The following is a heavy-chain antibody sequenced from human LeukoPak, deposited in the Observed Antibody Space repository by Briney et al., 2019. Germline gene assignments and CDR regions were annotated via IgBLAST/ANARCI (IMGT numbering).Heavy chain of an antibody. D-gene: IGHD3-3*01. J-gene: IGHJ6*02. CDR1: GFTFDDYT. CDR3: AKGVYYYYGMDV. V-gene: IGHV3-43*01. CDR2: ISWDGGST. Sequence: GGSLRLSCAASGFTFDDYTMHWVRQAPGKGLEWVSLISWDGGSTYYADSVKGRFTISRDNSKNSLYLQMNSLRTEDTALYYCAKGVYYYYGMDVWGQGTTVTVSS.